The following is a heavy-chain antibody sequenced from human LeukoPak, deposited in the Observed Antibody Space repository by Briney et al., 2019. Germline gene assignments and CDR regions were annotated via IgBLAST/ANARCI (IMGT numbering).Heavy chain of an antibody. D-gene: IGHD3-3*01. CDR1: GFTFNDYA. CDR2: ISWNRCFI. J-gene: IGHJ4*02. Sequence: GRSLRLSCAASGFTFNDYAMHWVRQAPGKGLEWVAGISWNRCFIGYADSVKGRFTISRDNAKNSLYLQMHSLRSEDMALYYCAKDRTDTSGSESGFDSWGQGTLVTVSS. CDR3: AKDRTDTSGSESGFDS. V-gene: IGHV3-9*03.